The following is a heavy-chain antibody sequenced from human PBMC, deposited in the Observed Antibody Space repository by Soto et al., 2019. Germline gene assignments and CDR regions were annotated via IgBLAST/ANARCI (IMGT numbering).Heavy chain of an antibody. CDR1: GGSISSYY. CDR3: ARGTFGVVKD. CDR2: MYYSGST. J-gene: IGHJ4*02. Sequence: QVQLQESGPGLVKPSETLSLTCTVSGGSISSYYWSWIRQSPGKGLECIGYMYYSGSTNYNPSLKRRVTISIDTSRNQFSLKLSSVTAADTAVYYCARGTFGVVKDWGQGTLVTVSS. D-gene: IGHD3-3*01. V-gene: IGHV4-59*01.